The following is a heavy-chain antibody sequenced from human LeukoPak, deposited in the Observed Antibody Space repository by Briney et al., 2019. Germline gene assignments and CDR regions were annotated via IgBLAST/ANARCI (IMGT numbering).Heavy chain of an antibody. CDR3: ARDVSSGWWADALDI. Sequence: PGGSLRLSCAASGFTFSSYAMSWVRQAPGKGLEWVSAISGSGGSTYYADSVKGRFTISRDNSKNTLYLQMNSLRTEDTAVYYCARDVSSGWWADALDIWGQGTMVTVSP. J-gene: IGHJ3*02. V-gene: IGHV3-23*01. CDR1: GFTFSSYA. D-gene: IGHD6-19*01. CDR2: ISGSGGST.